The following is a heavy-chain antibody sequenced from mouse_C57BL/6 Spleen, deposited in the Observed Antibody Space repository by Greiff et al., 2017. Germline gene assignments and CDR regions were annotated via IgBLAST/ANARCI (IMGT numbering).Heavy chain of an antibody. CDR2: IHPSGSDT. V-gene: IGHV1-74*01. Sequence: QVQLQQPGAELVKPGASVKVSCKASGYTFTSYLMHWVKQRPGQGLEWIGRIHPSGSDTNYNQKFKGKATLTVDKSSSTAYMQLSSLTSEDSAVYYCGIPPRGDWGQGTLVTVSA. CDR3: GIPPRGD. J-gene: IGHJ3*01. CDR1: GYTFTSYL.